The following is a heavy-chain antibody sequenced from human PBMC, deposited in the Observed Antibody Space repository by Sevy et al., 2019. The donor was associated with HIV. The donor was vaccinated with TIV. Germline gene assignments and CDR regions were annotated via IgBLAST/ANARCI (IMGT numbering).Heavy chain of an antibody. J-gene: IGHJ5*02. CDR2: SYYSGST. V-gene: IGHV4-39*01. CDR1: GGSISSSSYY. CDR3: ARQWIQLSPKSKQNWIDP. Sequence: SETLSLTCTVSGGSISSSSYYWGWIRQPPGKGLEWIGSSYYSGSTYYNPSLKSRVTISVDTSKNQFSLKLSSVTAADTAVYYCARQWIQLSPKSKQNWIDPWGQGTLVTVSS. D-gene: IGHD5-18*01.